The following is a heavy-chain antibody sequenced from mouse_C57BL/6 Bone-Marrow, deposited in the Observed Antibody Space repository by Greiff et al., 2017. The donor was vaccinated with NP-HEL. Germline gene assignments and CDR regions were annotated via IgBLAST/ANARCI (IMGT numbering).Heavy chain of an antibody. D-gene: IGHD4-1*01. J-gene: IGHJ4*01. CDR2: IYPGDGDT. Sequence: VQLVESGPELVKPGASVKISCKASGYAFSSSWMNWVKQRPGKGLEWIGRIYPGDGDTNYNGKFKGKATLTADKSSSTAYMQLSSLTSEDSAVYFCAINWVYYYAMDYWGQGTSVTVSS. CDR3: AINWVYYYAMDY. CDR1: GYAFSSSW. V-gene: IGHV1-82*01.